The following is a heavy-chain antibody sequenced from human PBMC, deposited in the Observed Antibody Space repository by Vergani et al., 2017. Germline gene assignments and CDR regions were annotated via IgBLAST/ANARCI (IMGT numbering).Heavy chain of an antibody. J-gene: IGHJ4*02. Sequence: QVQLQQWGAGLLKPSETLSLTCAVYGGSFSGYYWSWIRQPPGKGLEWIGEINHSGSTNYNPSLKSRVTISVDTSKNQFSLKLSSVTAADTAVYYCARHYCSGGSCYSYYFDYWGQGTLVTVSS. CDR1: GGSFSGYY. V-gene: IGHV4-34*01. CDR3: ARHYCSGGSCYSYYFDY. CDR2: INHSGST. D-gene: IGHD2-15*01.